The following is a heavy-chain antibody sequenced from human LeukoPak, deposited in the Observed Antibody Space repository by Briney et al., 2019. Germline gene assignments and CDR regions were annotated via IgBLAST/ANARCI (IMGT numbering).Heavy chain of an antibody. J-gene: IGHJ4*02. D-gene: IGHD3-3*01. CDR3: ARGPYDFWSGYYTLEFDY. Sequence: GASVKVSCKASGGTFSSYAISWVRQATGQGLEWMGWMNPNSGNTGYAQKFQGRVTITRNTSISTAYMELSSLRSEDTAVYYCARGPYDFWSGYYTLEFDYWGQGTLVTVSS. CDR1: GGTFSSYA. V-gene: IGHV1-8*03. CDR2: MNPNSGNT.